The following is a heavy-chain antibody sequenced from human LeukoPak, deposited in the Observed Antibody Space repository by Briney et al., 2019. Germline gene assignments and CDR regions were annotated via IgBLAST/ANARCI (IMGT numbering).Heavy chain of an antibody. D-gene: IGHD2-15*01. V-gene: IGHV4-34*01. CDR2: INHSGST. CDR1: GGSFSGYY. CDR3: ARGRYCSGGSCYSH. Sequence: PSETLSLTCAVYGGSFSGYYWSWIRQPPGKGLEWIGEINHSGSTNYNPSLKSRVTMSVDTSKNQFSLKLSSVTAADTAVYYCARGRYCSGGSCYSHWGQGTLVTVSS. J-gene: IGHJ4*02.